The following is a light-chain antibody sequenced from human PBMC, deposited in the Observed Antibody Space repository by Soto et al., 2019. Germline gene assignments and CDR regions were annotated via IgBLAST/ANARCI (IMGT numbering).Light chain of an antibody. J-gene: IGKJ4*01. Sequence: IQLTQSPSSLSASVGDRVTITCRASQDISRYLGWYQQKPGKAPKLLIYAASTLQSGVPSRFSGSGSGTDFTLTINSLQPEDFATYFCQQLNNYPSTFGGGTKVEIK. CDR2: AAS. CDR1: QDISRY. V-gene: IGKV1-9*01. CDR3: QQLNNYPST.